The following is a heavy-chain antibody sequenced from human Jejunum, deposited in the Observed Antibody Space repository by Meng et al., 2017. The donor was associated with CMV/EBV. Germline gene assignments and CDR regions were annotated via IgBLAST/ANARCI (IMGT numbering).Heavy chain of an antibody. D-gene: IGHD2-15*01. Sequence: WVRQAPGKGLEWVSGISWDSGSIGYADSVTGRFTISRDNAKKSLYLQMNNLTAADTAFYYCAKDIRYCSGGACTPGNYDYFYGMDVWGQGTTVTVSS. J-gene: IGHJ6*02. CDR2: ISWDSGSI. CDR3: AKDIRYCSGGACTPGNYDYFYGMDV. V-gene: IGHV3-9*01.